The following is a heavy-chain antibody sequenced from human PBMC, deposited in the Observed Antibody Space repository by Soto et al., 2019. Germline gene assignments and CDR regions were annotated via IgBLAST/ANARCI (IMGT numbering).Heavy chain of an antibody. CDR3: ARSARLTQQDYYYYGMDV. J-gene: IGHJ6*02. D-gene: IGHD6-13*01. CDR1: GGSFSGYY. V-gene: IGHV4-34*01. CDR2: RNHSGST. Sequence: SATLSLTCAVYGGSFSGYYWIWIRQRPGKGLEGIGERNHSGSTNYNPSLKSRVTISVDTSKNQFSLKLSSVTAADTAVYYCARSARLTQQDYYYYGMDVWGQGNKVTVSS.